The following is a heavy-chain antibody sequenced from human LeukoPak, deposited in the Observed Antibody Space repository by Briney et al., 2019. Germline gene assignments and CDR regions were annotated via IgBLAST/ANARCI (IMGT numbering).Heavy chain of an antibody. D-gene: IGHD5/OR15-5a*01. Sequence: SETLSLTCAVYGGSFSGYYWSWIRQPPGKGLEWIGEINHSGGTNYNPSLKSRVTISVDTSKNQFSLKLSSVTAADTAVYYCARKSVSCWFDPWGQGTLVTVSS. CDR2: INHSGGT. CDR3: ARKSVSCWFDP. CDR1: GGSFSGYY. V-gene: IGHV4-34*01. J-gene: IGHJ5*02.